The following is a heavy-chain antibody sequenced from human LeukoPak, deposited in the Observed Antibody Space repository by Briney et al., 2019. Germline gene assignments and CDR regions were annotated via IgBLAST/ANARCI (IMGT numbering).Heavy chain of an antibody. CDR1: GYTFTSYG. Sequence: ASVKVSCEASGYTFTSYGISWVRQAPGQGLEWMGRISAYNGNTNYAQKLQGRVTMTTDTSTSTAYMELRSLRSDDTAVYYCARDYLPTRDFWSGYYYYYYYYMDVWGKGTTVTVSS. V-gene: IGHV1-18*01. CDR3: ARDYLPTRDFWSGYYYYYYYYMDV. D-gene: IGHD3-3*01. J-gene: IGHJ6*03. CDR2: ISAYNGNT.